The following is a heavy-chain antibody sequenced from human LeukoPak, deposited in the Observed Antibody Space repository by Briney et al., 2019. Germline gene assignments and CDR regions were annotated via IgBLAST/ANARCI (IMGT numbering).Heavy chain of an antibody. D-gene: IGHD6-6*01. Sequence: SETLSLTCTASGGSISTGVYYWSWIRQHPGKGLEWIGYNTYYNPSLKSRVTISVDTSKNQFSLKLSSVTAADTAVYYCARRDYNPSSIAARGWFDPWGQGTLVTVSS. CDR1: GGSISTGVYY. CDR2: NT. J-gene: IGHJ5*02. CDR3: ARRDYNPSSIAARGWFDP. V-gene: IGHV4-31*03.